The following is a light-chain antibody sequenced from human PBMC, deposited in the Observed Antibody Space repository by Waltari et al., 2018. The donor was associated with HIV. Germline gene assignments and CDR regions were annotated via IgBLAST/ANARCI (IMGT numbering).Light chain of an antibody. CDR1: QSVSSNY. CDR3: QQYGSSPRT. V-gene: IGKV3-20*01. J-gene: IGKJ2*01. CDR2: GTS. Sequence: EMGLTQSPGTLSLSPGKRATLPCRASQSVSSNYLAWYQQKPGQAPRLLIYGTSSRATGIPDRFSGSGSGTDFTLTISRLEPEDFAVYYCQQYGSSPRTFGQGTKLEIK.